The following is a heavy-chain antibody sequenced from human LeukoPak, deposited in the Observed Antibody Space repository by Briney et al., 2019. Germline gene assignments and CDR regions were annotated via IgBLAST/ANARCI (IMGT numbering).Heavy chain of an antibody. CDR2: ISAYNGNT. CDR3: ARVLSDYGDYGGWFDP. CDR1: GYTFTSYG. Sequence: EASVKVSCKASGYTFTSYGISWVRQAPGQGLEWMGGISAYNGNTNYAQKLQGRVTMTTDTSTSTAYMELRSLRSDDTAVYYCARVLSDYGDYGGWFDPWGQGTLVTVSS. D-gene: IGHD4-17*01. J-gene: IGHJ5*02. V-gene: IGHV1-18*01.